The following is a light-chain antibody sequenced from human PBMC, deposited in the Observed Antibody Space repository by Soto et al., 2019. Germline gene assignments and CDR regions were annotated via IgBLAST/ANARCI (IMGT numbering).Light chain of an antibody. CDR2: DVY. J-gene: IGLJ1*01. CDR3: SSYTTRSSYV. CDR1: SSDVGGYNY. V-gene: IGLV2-14*01. Sequence: QSALTQPASVSGSPGQSITISCTGTSSDVGGYNYVSWYQQHPGKAPKLMIWDVYNRPSGVSHRFSGSKSGNTASLTIFGLQAEDEADYYCSSYTTRSSYVFGTGTRSSS.